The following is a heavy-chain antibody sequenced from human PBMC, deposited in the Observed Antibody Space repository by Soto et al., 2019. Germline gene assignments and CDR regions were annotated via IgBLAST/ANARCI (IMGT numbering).Heavy chain of an antibody. CDR3: ARDRYDILTGYYPNYGMDV. CDR2: ISSSSSYI. D-gene: IGHD3-9*01. CDR1: GFTFSSYS. J-gene: IGHJ6*02. Sequence: EVQLVESGGGLVKPGGSLRLSCAASGFTFSSYSMNWVRQAPGKGLEWVSSISSSSSYIYYADSVKGRFTISRDNAKNSLYLQMNSLRAEDTAVYYCARDRYDILTGYYPNYGMDVWGQGTTVTVSS. V-gene: IGHV3-21*01.